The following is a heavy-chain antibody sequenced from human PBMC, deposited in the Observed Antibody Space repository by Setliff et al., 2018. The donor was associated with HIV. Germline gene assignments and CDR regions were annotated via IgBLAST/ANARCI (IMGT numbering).Heavy chain of an antibody. Sequence: SETLSLTCDVSGFSISSRYYWGWIRQSPGKGLEWIGNIYHTGSSYYNPSLKSRVTISVDTSKNQFSLRLRSVTAADTAVYYCARIGSGWSVGWFDPWGQGTLVTVSS. D-gene: IGHD6-13*01. CDR1: GFSISSRYY. V-gene: IGHV4-38-2*01. CDR2: IYHTGSS. J-gene: IGHJ5*02. CDR3: ARIGSGWSVGWFDP.